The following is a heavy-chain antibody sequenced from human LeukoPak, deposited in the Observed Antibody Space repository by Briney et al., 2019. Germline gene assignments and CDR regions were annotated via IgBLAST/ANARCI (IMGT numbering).Heavy chain of an antibody. CDR1: GYSFSSYW. D-gene: IGHD3-10*01. J-gene: IGHJ6*02. CDR3: ARLFGESPPYGMDV. V-gene: IGHV5-10-1*01. CDR2: IDSSDSYT. Sequence: GESLMISCKGSGYSFSSYWISWVRPMPGKGLEWMGRIDSSDSYTNYSPSFQGHVTISADKSISIAYLQWSSLKASDTAMYYCARLFGESPPYGMDVWGQGTTVTVSS.